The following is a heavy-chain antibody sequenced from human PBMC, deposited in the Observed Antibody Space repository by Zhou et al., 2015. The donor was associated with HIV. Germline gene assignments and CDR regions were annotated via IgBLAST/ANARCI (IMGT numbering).Heavy chain of an antibody. CDR3: AKVKDKYSTDSGDY. Sequence: VQLVESGGGVVQPGRSLRLSCAASEFTFSSYGMHWVRQAPGKGLEYVSAISSNGGITYYANSVKGRFTISRDNSKNTLYLQMNSLRAEDTAVYYCAKVKDKYSTDSGDYWGQGTLVTVSS. CDR2: ISSNGGIT. V-gene: IGHV3-64*01. D-gene: IGHD4-11*01. J-gene: IGHJ4*02. CDR1: EFTFSSYG.